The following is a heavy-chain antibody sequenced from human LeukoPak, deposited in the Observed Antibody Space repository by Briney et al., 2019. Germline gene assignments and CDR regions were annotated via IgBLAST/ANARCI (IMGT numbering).Heavy chain of an antibody. CDR1: GFTFSNYA. V-gene: IGHV3-23*01. CDR2: ISLSGGYT. J-gene: IGHJ5*02. Sequence: PGGSLRLSCAASGFTFSNYAMSWVRQAPGKGLEWVSSISLSGGYTYYADSMEGRFTISRDNSKNTLYLQMNSLRAEDTALYYCAKDIRDSGNYGWFVPWGQGTLVTVSS. CDR3: AKDIRDSGNYGWFVP. D-gene: IGHD1-26*01.